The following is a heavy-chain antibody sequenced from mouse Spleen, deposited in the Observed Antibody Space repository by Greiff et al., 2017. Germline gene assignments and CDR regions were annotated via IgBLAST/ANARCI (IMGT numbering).Heavy chain of an antibody. V-gene: IGHV5-15*01. Sequence: EVKVVESGGGLVKPGGSLKLSCAASGFTFSDYGMAWVRQAPGKGPEWVAFISNLAYSIYYADTVTGRFTISRENAKNTLYLEMSSLRSEDTAMYYCARHGGYGSYFDYWGQGTTLTVSS. CDR1: GFTFSDYG. CDR3: ARHGGYGSYFDY. CDR2: ISNLAYSI. J-gene: IGHJ2*01. D-gene: IGHD2-10*02.